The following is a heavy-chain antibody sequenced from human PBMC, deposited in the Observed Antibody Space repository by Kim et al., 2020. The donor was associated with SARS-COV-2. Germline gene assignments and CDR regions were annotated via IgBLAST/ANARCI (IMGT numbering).Heavy chain of an antibody. Sequence: GGSLRLSCVASGFTFRSHAMIWVRQAPGKGVEWVSGINAGGTYYADSVKGRFTISRDNSRDTLYLQMNSLRAEDTALYYCAKGWGDVWGQGTTVTVSS. CDR2: INAGGT. CDR3: AKGWGDV. D-gene: IGHD3-16*01. J-gene: IGHJ6*02. V-gene: IGHV3-23*01. CDR1: GFTFRSHA.